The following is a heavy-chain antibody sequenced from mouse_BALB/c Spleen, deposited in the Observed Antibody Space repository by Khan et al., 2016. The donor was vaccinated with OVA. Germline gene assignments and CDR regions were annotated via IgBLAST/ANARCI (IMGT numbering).Heavy chain of an antibody. CDR3: ARRTTEYAMDY. V-gene: IGHV1-4*01. CDR2: INPRSDYT. Sequence: VQLQQSGAELARPGASVKMSCKASGYTFPSNTMHWVKQRPGQGLEWIGYINPRSDYTIYNQKFKDKATLTADISSTTAYMQLSSLTSDDSAVYYCARRTTEYAMDYWGQGTSVTVSS. CDR1: GYTFPSNT. D-gene: IGHD2-14*01. J-gene: IGHJ4*01.